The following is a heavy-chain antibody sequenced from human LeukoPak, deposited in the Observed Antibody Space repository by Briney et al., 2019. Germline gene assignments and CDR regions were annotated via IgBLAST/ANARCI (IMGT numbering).Heavy chain of an antibody. CDR1: GYSISSGYY. D-gene: IGHD2-2*01. Sequence: KPSETLSLTCAVSGYSISSGYYWGWIRQPPGKGLEWIGSIYHSGSTYYNPSLKSRVTISVDTSKNQFSLKLSSATAADTAVYYCARRGLFGWVPAANDYYFDYWGQGTLVTVCS. V-gene: IGHV4-38-2*01. CDR2: IYHSGST. J-gene: IGHJ4*02. CDR3: ARRGLFGWVPAANDYYFDY.